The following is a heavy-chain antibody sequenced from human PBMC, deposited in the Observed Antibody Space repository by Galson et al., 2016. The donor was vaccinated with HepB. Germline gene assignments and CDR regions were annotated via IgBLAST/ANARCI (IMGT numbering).Heavy chain of an antibody. J-gene: IGHJ3*02. CDR1: WDSVASNSGG. Sequence: CAISWDSVASNSGGWNWIRQSPSRGLEWLGRTYYRSKWYNDYAVSVKSRITINPDTSKNQFSLQLNSVTPEDTAVYYCSRDPAPLMYAFDIWGQGTMVT. V-gene: IGHV6-1*01. CDR2: TYYRSKWYN. CDR3: SRDPAPLMYAFDI. D-gene: IGHD2-8*01.